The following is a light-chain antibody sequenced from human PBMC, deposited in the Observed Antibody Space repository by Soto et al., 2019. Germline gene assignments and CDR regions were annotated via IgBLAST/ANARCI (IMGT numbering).Light chain of an antibody. CDR1: SSDVGAYDY. J-gene: IGLJ1*01. Sequence: QSALTQPASVSGSPGQSITISCTGTSSDVGAYDYVSWYQQYPGKTPKVMISEVSNRPSGVSHRFSGSKSGNTASLTISGLQAEDEADYYCSSYTSRSTYVFGTGTKVTVL. V-gene: IGLV2-14*01. CDR3: SSYTSRSTYV. CDR2: EVS.